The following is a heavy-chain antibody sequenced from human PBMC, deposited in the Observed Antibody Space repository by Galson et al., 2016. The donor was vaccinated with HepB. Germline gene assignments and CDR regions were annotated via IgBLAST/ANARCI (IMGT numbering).Heavy chain of an antibody. J-gene: IGHJ3*02. CDR2: IKQDGSEK. Sequence: SLRLSCAASGFTFNSYWMSWVRQAPGKGLEWVANIKQDGSEKYYVDSVKGRFTISRDNAKNSLYLQMNSLRDEDTAVYYCAREGNGGFDIWGQGTMVTVSS. CDR1: GFTFNSYW. D-gene: IGHD3-16*01. V-gene: IGHV3-7*01. CDR3: AREGNGGFDI.